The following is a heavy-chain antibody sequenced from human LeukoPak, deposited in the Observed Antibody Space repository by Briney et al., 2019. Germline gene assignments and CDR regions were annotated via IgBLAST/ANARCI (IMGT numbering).Heavy chain of an antibody. CDR2: IYPGDYET. D-gene: IGHD2-21*02. CDR1: GYSFSNYW. J-gene: IGHJ4*02. Sequence: GESLKISCEGSGYSFSNYWIGWVRQMPGKGLEWMGIIYPGDYETRYGPSFQGLVTISVDKSISTAYLQWSSLKASDTAMYYCAIPPGYCGNDCSFDHWDQGTLVTVSS. CDR3: AIPPGYCGNDCSFDH. V-gene: IGHV5-51*01.